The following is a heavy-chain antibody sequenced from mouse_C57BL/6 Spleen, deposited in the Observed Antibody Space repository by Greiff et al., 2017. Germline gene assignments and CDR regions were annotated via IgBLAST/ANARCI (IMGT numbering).Heavy chain of an antibody. CDR3: ARAAMDNDWYFDV. J-gene: IGHJ1*03. V-gene: IGHV5-16*01. CDR1: GFTFSDYY. Sequence: EVKLVESEGGLVQPGSSMKLSCTASGFTFSDYYMAWVRQVPEKGLEWVANINYDGSSTYYMDSLKSRFIISRDHSTNILYLQMSRLKSEDAASYYGARAAMDNDWYFDVWGTGTTVTVSS. CDR2: INYDGSST. D-gene: IGHD1-1*02.